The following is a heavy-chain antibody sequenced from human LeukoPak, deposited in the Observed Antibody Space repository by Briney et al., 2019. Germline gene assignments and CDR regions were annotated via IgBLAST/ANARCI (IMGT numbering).Heavy chain of an antibody. CDR2: IYYSGRT. Sequence: SETLSLTCTVSGGSISSGDYYWSWIRQPPGKGLEWIGYIYYSGRTYYNPSLKSRVTISVDTSKNQFSLKLSSVTAADTAVYYCARAGVFAWFDPWGQGTLVTVSS. V-gene: IGHV4-30-4*08. D-gene: IGHD1-14*01. CDR1: GGSISSGDYY. CDR3: ARAGVFAWFDP. J-gene: IGHJ5*02.